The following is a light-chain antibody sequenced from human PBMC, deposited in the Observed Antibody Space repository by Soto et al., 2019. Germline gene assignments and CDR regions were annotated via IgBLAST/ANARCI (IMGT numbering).Light chain of an antibody. CDR1: QSVSNNY. Sequence: ETVLTQSPGTLYLSPGERATLSCRASQSVSNNYLAWYLQKPGQAPRLLIYGASSRATGIPDRFSGSGSGTDFTLTITRLEPEDFAVYYCQQYGNSPSTFGQGTRLEI. J-gene: IGKJ5*01. V-gene: IGKV3-20*01. CDR2: GAS. CDR3: QQYGNSPST.